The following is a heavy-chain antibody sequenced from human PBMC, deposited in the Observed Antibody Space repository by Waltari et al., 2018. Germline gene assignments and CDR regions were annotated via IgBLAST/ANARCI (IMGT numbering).Heavy chain of an antibody. Sequence: QVRLVKSGAEVKKPGSSVKVPCKAFGGSFSRYSIHWVRQAPGQGLGWMGGIIPVFGTANYAQKFQDRLAITADESTSTAYMELSSLRSEDTAAYYCTTSSYCGTTTCYQYYGMDVWGQGTTVTVSS. CDR3: TTSSYCGTTTCYQYYGMDV. CDR1: GGSFSRYS. D-gene: IGHD2-2*01. CDR2: IIPVFGTA. V-gene: IGHV1-69*01. J-gene: IGHJ6*02.